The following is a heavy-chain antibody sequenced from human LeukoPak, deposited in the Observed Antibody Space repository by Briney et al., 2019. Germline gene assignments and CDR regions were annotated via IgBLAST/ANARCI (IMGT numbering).Heavy chain of an antibody. CDR1: GFTFRSYA. D-gene: IGHD3-10*01. J-gene: IGHJ3*02. CDR2: ISGSGGST. CDR3: AKDFYGAGVVGAFDI. Sequence: GGSLRLSCAASGFTFRSYAMSWVRQAPGKGLEWVSGISGSGGSTYYADSVKGRFTISRDNSKNTLYLQMNSLKAEDTAVYYCAKDFYGAGVVGAFDIWGEGTMVTVSS. V-gene: IGHV3-23*01.